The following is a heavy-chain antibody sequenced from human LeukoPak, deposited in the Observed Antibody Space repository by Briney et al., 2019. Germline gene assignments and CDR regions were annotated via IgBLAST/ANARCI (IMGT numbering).Heavy chain of an antibody. CDR2: IDPSDSYT. Sequence: GESLKISCKGSGYSFTSYWISWVRQMPGKGLEWMGRIDPSDSYTNYSPSFQGHVTISADKSISTAYLQWSSLKASDTAMYYCATGPVDTAMVSDYWGQGTLVTVSS. D-gene: IGHD5-18*01. CDR3: ATGPVDTAMVSDY. J-gene: IGHJ4*02. V-gene: IGHV5-10-1*01. CDR1: GYSFTSYW.